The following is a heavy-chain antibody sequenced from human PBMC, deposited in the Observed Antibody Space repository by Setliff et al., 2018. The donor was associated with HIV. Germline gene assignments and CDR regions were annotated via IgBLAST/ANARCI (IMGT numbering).Heavy chain of an antibody. V-gene: IGHV1-46*01. J-gene: IGHJ1*01. D-gene: IGHD3-9*01. CDR3: ARGVTFYDILTGLGYFQS. Sequence: GASVKVSCKASGYTFTSYYMHWVRQAPGQGLEWMGIINPSGGSTSYAQKFQGRVTMTRDTSTSTVYMELSSLRSEDTAVYYCARGVTFYDILTGLGYFQSWGQGTLVTSPQ. CDR2: INPSGGST. CDR1: GYTFTSYY.